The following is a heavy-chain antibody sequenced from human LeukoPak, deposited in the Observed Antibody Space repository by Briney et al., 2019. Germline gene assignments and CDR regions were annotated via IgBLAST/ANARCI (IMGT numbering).Heavy chain of an antibody. CDR2: ISGSGGST. V-gene: IGHV3-23*01. CDR1: GFTFSSYA. J-gene: IGHJ5*02. CDR3: AREAVGIAAAGIGWFDP. Sequence: GGSLRLSCAASGFTFSSYAMSWVRQAPGKGLEWVSAISGSGGSTYYADSVKGRFTISRDNSKNTLYLQMNSLRAEDTAVYYCAREAVGIAAAGIGWFDPWGQGTLVTVSS. D-gene: IGHD6-13*01.